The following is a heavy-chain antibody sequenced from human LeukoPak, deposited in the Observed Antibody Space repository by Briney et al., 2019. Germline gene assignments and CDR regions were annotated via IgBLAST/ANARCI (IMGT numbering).Heavy chain of an antibody. Sequence: ASVKVSCKASGYTFTGYYMHWVRQAPGQRLEWMGWINPNSGGTNYAQKFQGRVTMTRDTSISTAYMELSRLRSDDTAVYYCARGGIVVVPAAISGPWGQGTLVTVSS. D-gene: IGHD2-2*01. CDR1: GYTFTGYY. V-gene: IGHV1-2*02. J-gene: IGHJ5*02. CDR3: ARGGIVVVPAAISGP. CDR2: INPNSGGT.